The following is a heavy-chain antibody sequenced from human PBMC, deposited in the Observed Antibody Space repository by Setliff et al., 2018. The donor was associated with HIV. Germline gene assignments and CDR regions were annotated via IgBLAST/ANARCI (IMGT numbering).Heavy chain of an antibody. V-gene: IGHV3-30*04. CDR2: LSYDGDNY. Sequence: GGSLRLSCAASGFTFNTYAMHWVRQPPGKGLEWVAVLSYDGDNYYYADSVRGRFTISRDNAKNSLYLQMISLGAEDTAVYYCARDRLGVKGYYYMDVWGKGTTVTVSS. CDR1: GFTFNTYA. J-gene: IGHJ6*03. CDR3: ARDRLGVKGYYYMDV. D-gene: IGHD3-10*01.